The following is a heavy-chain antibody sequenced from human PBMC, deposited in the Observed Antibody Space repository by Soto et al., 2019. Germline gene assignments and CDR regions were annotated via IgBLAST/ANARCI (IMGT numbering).Heavy chain of an antibody. CDR3: AKGRGYGYGTSSYC. CDR2: ISGSGGST. J-gene: IGHJ4*02. V-gene: IGHV3-23*01. CDR1: GFTFSSYA. Sequence: EVQLLESGGGLVQPGGSLRLSCAASGFTFSSYAMNWVRQAPGKGLEWVSAISGSGGSTYYADSVKGRFTISRDNSKNTLYLQMNSLRAEDTAVYYCAKGRGYGYGTSSYCWGQGTLVTVSS. D-gene: IGHD5-18*01.